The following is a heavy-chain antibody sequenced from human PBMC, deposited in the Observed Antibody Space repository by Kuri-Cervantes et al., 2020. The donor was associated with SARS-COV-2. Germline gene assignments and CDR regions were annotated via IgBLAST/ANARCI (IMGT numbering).Heavy chain of an antibody. CDR1: GFTFSSYA. V-gene: IGHV3-23*01. J-gene: IGHJ4*02. D-gene: IGHD1-26*01. CDR3: AKDGPDSGSYLFDY. Sequence: GESLKISCAASGFTFSSYAMSWVRQAPGKGLEWVSAISGSGGSTYYADSVKGRFTISRDNSKNTLYLQMNSLRAEDTAVYYCAKDGPDSGSYLFDYWGQGTLVTVSS. CDR2: ISGSGGST.